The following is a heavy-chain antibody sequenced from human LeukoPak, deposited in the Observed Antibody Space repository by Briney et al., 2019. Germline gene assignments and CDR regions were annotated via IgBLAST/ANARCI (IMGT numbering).Heavy chain of an antibody. D-gene: IGHD6-13*01. Sequence: SETLSLTCTVSGGSISGYYWSWIRQPPGKGLEWIDYITYSGSTNYNPSLKSRVTMSVDTSKNQFSLRLSSVTAADTAVYYCARHGSSSSFDCWGQGTLVTVSS. V-gene: IGHV4-59*08. CDR1: GGSISGYY. CDR2: ITYSGST. CDR3: ARHGSSSSFDC. J-gene: IGHJ4*02.